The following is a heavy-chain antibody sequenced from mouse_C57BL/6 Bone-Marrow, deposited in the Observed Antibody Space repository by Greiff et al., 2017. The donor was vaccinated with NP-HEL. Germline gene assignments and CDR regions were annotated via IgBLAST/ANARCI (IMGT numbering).Heavy chain of an antibody. D-gene: IGHD2-2*01. J-gene: IGHJ4*01. CDR3: ARGLLWLRRRDYYAMDY. Sequence: VQVVESGAELVKPGASVKLSCKASGYTFTSYWMHWVKQRPGQGLEWIGMIHPNSGSTNYNEKFKSKATLTVDKSSSTAYMQLSSLTSEDSAVYYCARGLLWLRRRDYYAMDYWGQGTSVTVSS. V-gene: IGHV1-64*01. CDR2: IHPNSGST. CDR1: GYTFTSYW.